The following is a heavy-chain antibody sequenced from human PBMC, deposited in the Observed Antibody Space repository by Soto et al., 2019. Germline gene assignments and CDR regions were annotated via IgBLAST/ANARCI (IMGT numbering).Heavy chain of an antibody. V-gene: IGHV3-33*01. CDR3: ARDGPTRSKWFGELFVDY. CDR1: GFTFSSYG. Sequence: QVQLVESGGGVVQPGRSLRLSCAASGFTFSSYGMHWVRQAPGKGLEWVAVIWYDGSNKYYADSVKGRFTISRDNSKNALYLQMNSLRAEDTAVYYCARDGPTRSKWFGELFVDYWGQGTLVTVSS. J-gene: IGHJ4*02. D-gene: IGHD3-10*01. CDR2: IWYDGSNK.